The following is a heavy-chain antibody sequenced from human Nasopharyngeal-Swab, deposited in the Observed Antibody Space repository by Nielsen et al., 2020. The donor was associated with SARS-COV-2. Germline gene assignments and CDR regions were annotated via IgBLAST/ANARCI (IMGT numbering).Heavy chain of an antibody. J-gene: IGHJ3*02. CDR1: GFTFNNYA. D-gene: IGHD4-17*01. CDR2: LSYDGSRT. CDR3: ARDQADYGDYAGAAFDI. V-gene: IGHV3-30*04. Sequence: GESLKISCAASGFTFNNYAMHWVRQAPGKGLEWVAVLSYDGSRTYYADSVKGRSTISRDNSKNPLYLEMNSLRADDAAMYYCARDQADYGDYAGAAFDIWGQGTMVTVSS.